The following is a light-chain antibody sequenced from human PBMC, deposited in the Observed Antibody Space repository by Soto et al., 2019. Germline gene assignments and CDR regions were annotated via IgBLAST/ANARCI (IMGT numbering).Light chain of an antibody. CDR1: SSDVGGYKY. J-gene: IGLJ1*01. Sequence: SVLTQPRSVSGSPGQSVTISCTGTSSDVGGYKYVSWYQQKPGKAPKLIIYGVSRWPSGVPNRFSGSKSGNRASLTISGLQAEDEGDYYCCSYAGGPEVFGTGTKLTVL. CDR3: CSYAGGPEV. CDR2: GVS. V-gene: IGLV2-11*01.